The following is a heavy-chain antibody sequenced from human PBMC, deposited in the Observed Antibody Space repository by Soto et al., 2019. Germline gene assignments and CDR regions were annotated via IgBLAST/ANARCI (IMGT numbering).Heavy chain of an antibody. Sequence: GGSLRLSCAASGFTFSSHAMSWVRQAPGKGLEWVSAISGSGGSTYYADSVKGRFTISRDNSKNTLYLQMNSLRAEDTAVYYCAKDFYDSSGYYRPFDYWGQGTLVTVSS. CDR3: AKDFYDSSGYYRPFDY. J-gene: IGHJ4*02. CDR2: ISGSGGST. CDR1: GFTFSSHA. V-gene: IGHV3-23*01. D-gene: IGHD3-22*01.